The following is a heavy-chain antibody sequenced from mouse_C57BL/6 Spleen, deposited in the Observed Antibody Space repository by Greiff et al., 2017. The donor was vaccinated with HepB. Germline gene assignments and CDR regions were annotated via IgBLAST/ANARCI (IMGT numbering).Heavy chain of an antibody. D-gene: IGHD1-1*01. V-gene: IGHV1-69*01. Sequence: QVQLQQSGAELVMPGASVKLSCKASGYTFTSFWMHWVKQRPGQGLEWIGEIDPSDSYTNYNQKFKGKSTLTVDKSSSTAYMQLSSLTSEDSAVYYCARSGYYGSSWYFDVWGTGTTVTVSS. CDR2: IDPSDSYT. CDR3: ARSGYYGSSWYFDV. CDR1: GYTFTSFW. J-gene: IGHJ1*03.